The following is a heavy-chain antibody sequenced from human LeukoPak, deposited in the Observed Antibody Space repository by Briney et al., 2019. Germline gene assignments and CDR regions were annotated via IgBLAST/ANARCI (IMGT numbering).Heavy chain of an antibody. D-gene: IGHD3-22*01. J-gene: IGHJ4*02. CDR2: ISHDGRNK. CDR3: ARGYHYYDSSGYYKITFDY. CDR1: GYTFSNYA. V-gene: IGHV3-30*04. Sequence: GGSLRLSCTASGYTFSNYAMQWVRQAPGKGLEWVAVISHDGRNKYYADSVKGRFSISRDNAKNTLSLEMSSLRSEDTAVYYCARGYHYYDSSGYYKITFDYWGQGTLVTVSS.